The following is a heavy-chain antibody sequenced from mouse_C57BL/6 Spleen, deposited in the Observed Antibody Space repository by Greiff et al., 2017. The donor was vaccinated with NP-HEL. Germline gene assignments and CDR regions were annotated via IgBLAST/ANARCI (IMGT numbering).Heavy chain of an antibody. CDR2: INPNNGGT. CDR3: ARGRRTAQAPPAWFAY. CDR1: GYTFTDYN. Sequence: VQLQQSGPELVKPGASVKIPCKASGYTFTDYNMDWVKQSHGKSLEWIGDINPNNGGTIYNQKFKGKATLTVDKSSSTAYMELRSLPSEDTAVYYGARGRRTAQAPPAWFAYWGQGTLVTVSA. J-gene: IGHJ3*01. D-gene: IGHD3-2*02. V-gene: IGHV1-18*01.